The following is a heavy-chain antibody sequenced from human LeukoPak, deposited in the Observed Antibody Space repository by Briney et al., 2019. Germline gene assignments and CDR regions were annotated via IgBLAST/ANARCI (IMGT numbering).Heavy chain of an antibody. V-gene: IGHV3-48*03. CDR3: ARNSVGAANFDY. CDR2: ISSSGSTI. D-gene: IGHD1-26*01. CDR1: GFSFSSYE. J-gene: IGHJ4*02. Sequence: PGRSLRLSCAASGFSFSSYEMDWVRQAPGKGLEWISYISSSGSTIYYANSVRGRFTISRDNAKNSLYLQMDSLRAEDTAVYYCARNSVGAANFDYWGQGTLVTVSS.